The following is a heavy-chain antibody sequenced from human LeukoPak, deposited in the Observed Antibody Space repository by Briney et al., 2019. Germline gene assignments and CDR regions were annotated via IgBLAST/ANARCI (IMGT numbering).Heavy chain of an antibody. CDR3: ARDVYNPSYGVYYYYYYYMDV. Sequence: PGGSLRLSCAASGFTFDDYAMHWVRQAPGKGLEWVSGINWNGGSTGYADSVKSRFTISRDNAKNSLYLQMNSLRAEDTALYHCARDVYNPSYGVYYYYYYYMDVWGKGTTVTISS. J-gene: IGHJ6*03. D-gene: IGHD5-18*01. CDR2: INWNGGST. CDR1: GFTFDDYA. V-gene: IGHV3-20*01.